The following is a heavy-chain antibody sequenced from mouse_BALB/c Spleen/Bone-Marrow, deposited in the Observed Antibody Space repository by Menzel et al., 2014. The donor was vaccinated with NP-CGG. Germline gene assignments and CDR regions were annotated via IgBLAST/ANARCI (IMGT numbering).Heavy chain of an antibody. J-gene: IGHJ2*01. CDR2: TYPGNSDT. CDR1: GYSFTSYW. D-gene: IGHD2-1*01. V-gene: IGHV1-5*01. Sequence: EVKLMESGTVLARPGVSVKMSCKASGYSFTSYWMHWVKQRPGQGLEWIGATYPGNSDTSYNQKFKGKAKLTAVTSATTAYMELSSLTNEDSAVYFCTRKVYYGNPLDYWGQGTTLTVSS. CDR3: TRKVYYGNPLDY.